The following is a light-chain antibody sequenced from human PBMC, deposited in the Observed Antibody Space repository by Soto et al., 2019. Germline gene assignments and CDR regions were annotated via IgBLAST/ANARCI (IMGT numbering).Light chain of an antibody. CDR3: SLYTGNSVL. J-gene: IGLJ2*01. V-gene: IGLV2-8*01. CDR1: SSDVGGNNF. CDR2: EVI. Sequence: QSALTQPPSASGSPGQSVTISCTGTSSDVGGNNFVSWYQHQPGKAPKLIIYEVIKRPSGVPDRFSGSKSGNTASLTVSGLQAEDEADYYCSLYTGNSVLFGGGTKLTVL.